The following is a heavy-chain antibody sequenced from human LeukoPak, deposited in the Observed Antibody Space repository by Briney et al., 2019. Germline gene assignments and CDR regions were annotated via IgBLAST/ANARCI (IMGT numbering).Heavy chain of an antibody. Sequence: SETLSLTCTVSGGSISSGGYYWSWIRQRPGKGLEWIGYIYYSGSTYYNPSLKSRVTISVDTSKNQFSLKLSSATAADTAVYYCARAPSARQLWLWESGYFDYWGQGTLVTVSS. CDR1: GGSISSGGYY. V-gene: IGHV4-31*03. CDR3: ARAPSARQLWLWESGYFDY. D-gene: IGHD5-18*01. CDR2: IYYSGST. J-gene: IGHJ4*02.